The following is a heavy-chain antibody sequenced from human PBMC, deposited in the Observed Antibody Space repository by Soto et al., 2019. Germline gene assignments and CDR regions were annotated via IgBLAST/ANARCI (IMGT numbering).Heavy chain of an antibody. CDR2: IDPSDSQT. D-gene: IGHD3-22*01. V-gene: IGHV5-10-1*01. J-gene: IGHJ4*02. CDR3: ARQIYDSDTGPNFQYYFDS. CDR1: GYSFSGYW. Sequence: SXESLKISCKGCGYSFSGYWITWVRQKPGKGLEWMGRIDPSDSQTYYSPSFRGHVTISATKSITTVFLQWSSLRASDTAMYYCARQIYDSDTGPNFQYYFDSWGQGTPVTVSS.